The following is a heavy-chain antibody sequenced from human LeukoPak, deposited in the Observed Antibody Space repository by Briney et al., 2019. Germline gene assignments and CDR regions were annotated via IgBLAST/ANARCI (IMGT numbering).Heavy chain of an antibody. V-gene: IGHV4-39*01. Sequence: SETLSLTCTVAGGSVSRGPYYCGWIRQPPVKGLEGIWNIYYGENTYYNPSLKSRVTSSIDTSKNQFYLKLSSLTAADTAVYYCARRDDSSGYHKIFDYWGPGTLVTVSS. CDR2: IYYGENT. J-gene: IGHJ4*02. D-gene: IGHD3-22*01. CDR3: ARRDDSSGYHKIFDY. CDR1: GGSVSRGPYY.